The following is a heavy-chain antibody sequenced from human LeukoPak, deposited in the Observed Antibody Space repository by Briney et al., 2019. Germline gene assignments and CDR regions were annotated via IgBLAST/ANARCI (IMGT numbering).Heavy chain of an antibody. Sequence: GSLRLSCAASGFTVSSNYMSWVRQAPGKGLEWVANIKQDGSEKYYVDSVKGRFTISRDNAKNSLYLQMNNLRAEDTAVYYCARGGELLRPADYWGQGALVTVSS. D-gene: IGHD1-26*01. CDR3: ARGGELLRPADY. V-gene: IGHV3-7*01. J-gene: IGHJ4*02. CDR2: IKQDGSEK. CDR1: GFTVSSNY.